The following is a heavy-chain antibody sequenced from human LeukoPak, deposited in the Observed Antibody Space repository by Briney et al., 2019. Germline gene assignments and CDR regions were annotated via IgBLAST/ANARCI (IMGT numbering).Heavy chain of an antibody. D-gene: IGHD6-13*01. CDR3: AGLAAAGHNWFDP. Sequence: GASVKVSCKASGYTFTGYYMHWVRQAPGQGLEWMGWINPNSGGTNYAQKFQGRVTMTRDTSISTAYMELSRLRSDDTAVYYCAGLAAAGHNWFDPWGQGTLVTVSS. CDR1: GYTFTGYY. CDR2: INPNSGGT. V-gene: IGHV1-2*02. J-gene: IGHJ5*02.